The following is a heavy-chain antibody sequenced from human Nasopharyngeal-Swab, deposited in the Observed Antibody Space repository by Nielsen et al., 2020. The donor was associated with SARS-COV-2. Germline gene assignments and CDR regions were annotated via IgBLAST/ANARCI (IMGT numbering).Heavy chain of an antibody. CDR2: IYPGDSGT. V-gene: IGHV5-51*01. D-gene: IGHD6-19*01. CDR3: AIQLAVAGTSFDY. Sequence: VRQMHGKGLAWMGIIYPGDSGTRYSPCFQGQVTIAADKSISTAYLQWSSLKASDTAMYYCAIQLAVAGTSFDYWGQGTLVTVSS. J-gene: IGHJ4*02.